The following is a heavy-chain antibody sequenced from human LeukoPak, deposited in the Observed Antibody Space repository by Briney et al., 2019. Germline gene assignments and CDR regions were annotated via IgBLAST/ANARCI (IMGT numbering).Heavy chain of an antibody. V-gene: IGHV3-7*01. Sequence: GGSLRLSCAASGFTFSSYSMNWVRQAPGKGLEWVANIKQDGSEKYYVDSVKGRFTISRDNAKNSLYLQMNSLRAEDSAVYYCASDQASDTFTVPFGHWGQGTLVTVSS. CDR1: GFTFSSYS. J-gene: IGHJ4*02. CDR3: ASDQASDTFTVPFGH. D-gene: IGHD4-17*01. CDR2: IKQDGSEK.